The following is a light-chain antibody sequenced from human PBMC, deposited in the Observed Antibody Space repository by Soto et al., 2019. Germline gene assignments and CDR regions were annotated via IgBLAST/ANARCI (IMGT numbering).Light chain of an antibody. J-gene: IGKJ4*01. V-gene: IGKV3-20*01. CDR2: DAS. CDR3: QQDGSTPLT. CDR1: QSVSSNY. Sequence: EIVLTQSPDTLSLSPGERATLSCRASQSVSSNYLAWYQQKPGQAPSFLIYDASSRATGIPDRFSGSGSRTDFTLTISRLEPEDFAVYYCQQDGSTPLTFGGGTKGDIK.